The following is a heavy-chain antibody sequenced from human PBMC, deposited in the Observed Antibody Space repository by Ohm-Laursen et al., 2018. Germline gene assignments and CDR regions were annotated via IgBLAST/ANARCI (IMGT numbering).Heavy chain of an antibody. Sequence: SLRLSCTASGFTFSSSGMHWVRQAPGKGLEWVAVISYDGSNQFYADSVKGRFTISRDNSKNTLYLQMNSLRAEDTAVYYCARGSSFDYWGQGTLVTVSS. V-gene: IGHV3-30*03. J-gene: IGHJ4*02. CDR3: ARGSSFDY. CDR1: GFTFSSSG. CDR2: ISYDGSNQ. D-gene: IGHD2-15*01.